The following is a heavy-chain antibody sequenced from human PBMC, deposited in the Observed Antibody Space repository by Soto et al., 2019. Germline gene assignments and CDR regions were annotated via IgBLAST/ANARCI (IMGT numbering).Heavy chain of an antibody. V-gene: IGHV4-59*01. CDR1: GGSISGYY. J-gene: IGHJ5*02. CDR3: ARMKRYQYTTQSWFDP. CDR2: IYYSGST. Sequence: SETLSLTCTVSGGSISGYYWSWIRQPPGKGLEWIGYIYYSGSTNYNPSLKSRVTISVDTSKNQFSLKLSSVTAADTAVYYCARMKRYQYTTQSWFDPWGQGTMVTVPS. D-gene: IGHD2-2*01.